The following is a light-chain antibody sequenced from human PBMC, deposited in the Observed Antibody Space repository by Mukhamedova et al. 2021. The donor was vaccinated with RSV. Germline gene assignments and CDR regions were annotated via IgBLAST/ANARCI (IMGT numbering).Light chain of an antibody. CDR2: DAS. J-gene: IGKJ3*01. CDR3: QHYATLPLFT. V-gene: IGKV1-33*01. Sequence: WYQRRVHGKAPKLLIYDASRLETGVPSRFSGSGSGTHFTFTISSLQPEDIATYYCQHYATLPLFTFGPGTKVNVK.